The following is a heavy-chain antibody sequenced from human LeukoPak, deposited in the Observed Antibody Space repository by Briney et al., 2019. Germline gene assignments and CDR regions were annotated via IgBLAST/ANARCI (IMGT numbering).Heavy chain of an antibody. Sequence: PSETLSLTCAVYGGSFSGYYWSWIRQPPGKGLEWIGEINHSGSTNYNPSLKSRVTISVDTSKNQFSLKLSSVTAADTAVYYCARAAGDYPPYYYYMDVWGKGTTVTVSS. CDR2: INHSGST. CDR1: GGSFSGYY. D-gene: IGHD4-17*01. V-gene: IGHV4-34*01. CDR3: ARAAGDYPPYYYYMDV. J-gene: IGHJ6*03.